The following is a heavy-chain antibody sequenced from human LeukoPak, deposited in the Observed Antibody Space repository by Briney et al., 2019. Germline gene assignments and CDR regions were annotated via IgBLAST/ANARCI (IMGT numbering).Heavy chain of an antibody. J-gene: IGHJ4*02. Sequence: SETLSLTCTVSGGSISSGSYYWSWIRQPAGKGLEWIGRIYTSGSTNYNPSLKSRVTISVDTSKNQFSLKLSSVAAADTAVYYCARDAMVRGVSYWGQGTLVTVSS. CDR1: GGSISSGSYY. V-gene: IGHV4-61*02. CDR2: IYTSGST. D-gene: IGHD3-10*01. CDR3: ARDAMVRGVSY.